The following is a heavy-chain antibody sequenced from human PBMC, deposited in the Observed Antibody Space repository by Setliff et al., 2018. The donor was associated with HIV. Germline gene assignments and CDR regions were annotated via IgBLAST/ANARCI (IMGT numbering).Heavy chain of an antibody. Sequence: PSETLSLTCAVYGGSFSGYYWTWIRQPPGKGLEWIGEIPHSGSANYNPSLETRVTISVDTSKTQFSLKLSSVTAADTAVYYCAKGVAGLQYYYYYMDVWG. D-gene: IGHD6-19*01. V-gene: IGHV4-34*01. J-gene: IGHJ6*03. CDR1: GGSFSGYY. CDR3: AKGVAGLQYYYYYMDV. CDR2: IPHSGSA.